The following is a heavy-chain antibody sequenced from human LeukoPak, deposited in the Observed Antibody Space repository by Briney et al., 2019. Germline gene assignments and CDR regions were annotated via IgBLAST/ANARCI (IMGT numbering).Heavy chain of an antibody. CDR1: GFTFSNAW. V-gene: IGHV3-15*01. D-gene: IGHD2-2*01. CDR3: TTDRYCSSTSCHSFDY. Sequence: GGSLRLSCAASGFTFSNAWMSWVRQAPGKGLERVGRIKSKTDGGTIDYAAPVRGRFTMSRDDSKNTLCLQMNSLKTEDTAVYYCTTDRYCSSTSCHSFDYWGQGTLVTVSS. J-gene: IGHJ4*02. CDR2: IKSKTDGGTI.